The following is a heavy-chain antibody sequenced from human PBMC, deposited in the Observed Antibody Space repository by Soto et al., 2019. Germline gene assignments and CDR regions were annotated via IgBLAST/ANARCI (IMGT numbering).Heavy chain of an antibody. CDR3: ARGGGGDIVVVVAATLPDY. V-gene: IGHV4-39*01. J-gene: IGHJ4*02. D-gene: IGHD2-15*01. Sequence: QLQLQESGPGLVKPSETLSLTCTVSGGSISSSSYYWGWIRQPPGKGLEWIGSIYYSGSTYYNPSLKSRVTISVDTSKNQFSLKLSSVTAADTAVYYCARGGGGDIVVVVAATLPDYWGQGTLVTVSS. CDR2: IYYSGST. CDR1: GGSISSSSYY.